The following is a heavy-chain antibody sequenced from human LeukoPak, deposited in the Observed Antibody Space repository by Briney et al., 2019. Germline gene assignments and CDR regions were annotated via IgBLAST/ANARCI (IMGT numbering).Heavy chain of an antibody. D-gene: IGHD2-2*01. Sequence: SEALSLTCTLSGGSISSGDYYWSWIRQPPGKGLEWIGYIYYSGGTYYNPSLKSRVTISVDTSKNQFSLKLSSVTAADTVVYYCARDVGCSSTSCYRPYYYYYMDVWGKGTTVTVSS. V-gene: IGHV4-30-4*08. CDR2: IYYSGGT. CDR3: ARDVGCSSTSCYRPYYYYYMDV. CDR1: GGSISSGDYY. J-gene: IGHJ6*03.